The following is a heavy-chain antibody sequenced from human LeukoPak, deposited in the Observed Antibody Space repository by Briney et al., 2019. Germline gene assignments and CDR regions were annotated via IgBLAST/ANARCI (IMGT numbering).Heavy chain of an antibody. CDR3: ARQQVDYYDSSGPDHDAFDI. CDR1: GYNFTNYW. Sequence: GESLKISCKASGYNFTNYWIGWVRQMPGKGLEWMGIIYPGDSDTRYSPSFQGQVTISGDKSISTAYLQWSSLKASDTAMYYCARQQVDYYDSSGPDHDAFDIWGQGTMVTVSS. D-gene: IGHD3-22*01. CDR2: IYPGDSDT. J-gene: IGHJ3*02. V-gene: IGHV5-51*01.